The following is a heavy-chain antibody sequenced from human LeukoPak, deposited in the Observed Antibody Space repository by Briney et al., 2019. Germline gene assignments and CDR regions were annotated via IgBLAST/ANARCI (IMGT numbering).Heavy chain of an antibody. CDR3: ARDIAVAAIIPPYFDY. Sequence: ASVKVSCKASNYTFNSYGISWVRQAPGQGLEWMGWISAYNGKTNYAQKLQGRVTMTTDTSTSTAYMELRSLRSDDTAVYYCARDIAVAAIIPPYFDYWGQGTLVTVSS. CDR2: ISAYNGKT. V-gene: IGHV1-18*01. D-gene: IGHD6-19*01. J-gene: IGHJ4*02. CDR1: NYTFNSYG.